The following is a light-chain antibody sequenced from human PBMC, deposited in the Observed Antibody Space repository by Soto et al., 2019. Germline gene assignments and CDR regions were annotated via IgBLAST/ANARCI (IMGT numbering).Light chain of an antibody. Sequence: QSVLTQPPSVSGAPGQRVTISCTGSSSNIGAGYDVHWYQQLPGTAPKLLIYGNSNRPSGVPDRFSGSKSGTSASLAITGLKAEDEADYYCQSYDSSLGGHVVFGGGTKLTVL. V-gene: IGLV1-40*01. J-gene: IGLJ2*01. CDR2: GNS. CDR1: SSNIGAGYD. CDR3: QSYDSSLGGHVV.